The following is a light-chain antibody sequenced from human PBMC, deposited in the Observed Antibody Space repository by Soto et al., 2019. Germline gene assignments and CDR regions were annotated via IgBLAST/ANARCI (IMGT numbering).Light chain of an antibody. V-gene: IGKV2-30*01. CDR3: MQGPHRPPWT. CDR2: RVS. CDR1: QSLVASNGNTY. J-gene: IGKJ1*01. Sequence: DVVMTQSPLSLPVALGQPASISCRSSQSLVASNGNTYLNWFHQRPGQSPRRLIYRVSNRDSGVPVRFSGSGSGTGFTLKISRVEAEDVGVYYCMQGPHRPPWTFGRGTKVEIK.